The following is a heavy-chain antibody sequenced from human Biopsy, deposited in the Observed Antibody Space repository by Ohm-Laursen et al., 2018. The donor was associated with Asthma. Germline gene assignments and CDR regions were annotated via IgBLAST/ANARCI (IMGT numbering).Heavy chain of an antibody. CDR1: GFILSHYD. Sequence: SLRLSCTAFGFILSHYDMHWVRQAPGKGLEWVAVLSYNGNNKNYADSVRGRFTISRDNSENTLYLQMNSLGPDETAVYYCARDVMEWYLPAFDFWGQGTLVTVSS. D-gene: IGHD3-3*01. J-gene: IGHJ4*02. CDR3: ARDVMEWYLPAFDF. V-gene: IGHV3-30*03. CDR2: LSYNGNNK.